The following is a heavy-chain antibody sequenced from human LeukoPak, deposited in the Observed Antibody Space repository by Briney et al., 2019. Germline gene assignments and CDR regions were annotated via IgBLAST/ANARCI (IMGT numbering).Heavy chain of an antibody. CDR2: INHSGST. Sequence: MPSETLSLTCAVYGGSFSGYYWSWIRQPPGKGLEWIGEINHSGSTNYNPSLKSRVTISVDTSKNQFSLKLSSVTAADTAVYYCARITMVRGRFDYWGQGTLVTVSS. CDR1: GGSFSGYY. V-gene: IGHV4-34*01. CDR3: ARITMVRGRFDY. D-gene: IGHD3-10*01. J-gene: IGHJ4*02.